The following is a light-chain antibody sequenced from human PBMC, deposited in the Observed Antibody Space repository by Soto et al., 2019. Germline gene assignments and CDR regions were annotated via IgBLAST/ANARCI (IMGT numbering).Light chain of an antibody. CDR2: GAS. V-gene: IGKV3-20*01. CDR1: QSISNNY. J-gene: IGKJ1*01. CDR3: QQYGSSGT. Sequence: EIVLTQSPGTLSLSPGERATLSSRASQSISNNYLAWYQQKPAQAPMLLIYGASTRATGIPDRFSGSGSGTDFTLTISRLEPEDFAVYYCQQYGSSGTFGQGTKVDIK.